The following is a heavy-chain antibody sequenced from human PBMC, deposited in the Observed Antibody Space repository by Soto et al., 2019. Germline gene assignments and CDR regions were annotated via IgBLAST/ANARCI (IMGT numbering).Heavy chain of an antibody. CDR1: GFTFSSYS. CDR3: ARDKFLSNYGVEAFDI. Sequence: GGSLRLSCAASGFTFSSYSMNWVRQAPGKGLEWVSSISSSSSYIYYADSVKGRFTISRDSAKNSLYLQMNSLRAEDTAVYYCARDKFLSNYGVEAFDIWGQGTMVTVS. J-gene: IGHJ3*02. V-gene: IGHV3-21*01. D-gene: IGHD4-4*01. CDR2: ISSSSSYI.